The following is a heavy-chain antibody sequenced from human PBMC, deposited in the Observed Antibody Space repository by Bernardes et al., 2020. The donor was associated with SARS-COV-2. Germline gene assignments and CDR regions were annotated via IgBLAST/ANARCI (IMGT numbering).Heavy chain of an antibody. Sequence: SETLSLTCTVSGGSISSGDYYWSWIRQPPGKGLEWIGSIYYSGSTYYNPSLKSRVTISVDTSKNQFSLKLSSVTAADTAVYYCARHTGTRGSPLFDYWGQGTLVTVSS. D-gene: IGHD1-1*01. CDR2: IYYSGST. CDR3: ARHTGTRGSPLFDY. CDR1: GGSISSGDYY. J-gene: IGHJ4*02. V-gene: IGHV4-39*01.